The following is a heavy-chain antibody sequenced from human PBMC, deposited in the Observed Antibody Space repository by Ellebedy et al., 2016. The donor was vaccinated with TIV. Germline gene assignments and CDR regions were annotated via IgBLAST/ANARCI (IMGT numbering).Heavy chain of an antibody. CDR2: ISSDSGTQ. CDR1: GYTFIKYP. Sequence: ASVKVSCKASGYTFIKYPMNWVRQAPGQGRGWMGWISSDSGTQSFAQGVTGRFVFSLDTSVNTAFLQISSLEPEDTAIYYCAREAQGVFTNFDYWGQGTLVTVSS. J-gene: IGHJ4*02. CDR3: AREAQGVFTNFDY. V-gene: IGHV7-4-1*02. D-gene: IGHD3-3*01.